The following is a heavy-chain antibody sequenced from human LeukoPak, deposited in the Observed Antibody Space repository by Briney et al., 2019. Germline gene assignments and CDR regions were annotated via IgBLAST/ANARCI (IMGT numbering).Heavy chain of an antibody. CDR2: ISPSGDTT. D-gene: IGHD3-22*01. Sequence: ASVKVSCKASGYTFTRYYMHWVRQAPGQGLEWMGIISPSGDTTSYAQKFQGRVTMTRDTSTRTVYLDLSSLRSEDTAVYYCARGRDYHAVSGYHNWFDAWGQGTLVTVSS. CDR1: GYTFTRYY. J-gene: IGHJ5*02. CDR3: ARGRDYHAVSGYHNWFDA. V-gene: IGHV1-46*01.